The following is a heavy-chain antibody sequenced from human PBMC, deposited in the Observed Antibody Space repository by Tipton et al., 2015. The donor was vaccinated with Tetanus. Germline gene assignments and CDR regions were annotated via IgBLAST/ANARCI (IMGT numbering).Heavy chain of an antibody. CDR1: GVTVSGNY. J-gene: IGHJ3*02. Sequence: GSLRLSCAASGVTVSGNYMSWVRQAPGKGLEWVSVIYTGGSADYTDSVKGRFTISRDNSNNSLSLQMNSLRIDDTAVYYCARGERGALDIWDQGTLVTVSS. CDR3: ARGERGALDI. CDR2: IYTGGSA. V-gene: IGHV3-53*01.